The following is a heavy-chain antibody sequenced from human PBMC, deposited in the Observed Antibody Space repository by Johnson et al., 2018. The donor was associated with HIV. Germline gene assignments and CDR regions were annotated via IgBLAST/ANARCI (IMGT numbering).Heavy chain of an antibody. CDR2: ISYDGSNN. J-gene: IGHJ3*02. CDR1: GFTFSSYA. CDR3: ARPGIVILPAGAFDI. D-gene: IGHD2-2*01. V-gene: IGHV3-30*04. Sequence: QVQLVESGGGVVQPGRSLRLSCAASGFTFSSYAMHWVRQAPGKGLEWVAVISYDGSNNYYADSVKGRFTISRDNSKNTLYLQMNSLRAEDTAVYYCARPGIVILPAGAFDIWGPGTMVTVSS.